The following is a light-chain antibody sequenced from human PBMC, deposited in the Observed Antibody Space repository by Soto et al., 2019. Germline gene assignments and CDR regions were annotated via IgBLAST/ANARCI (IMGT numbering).Light chain of an antibody. CDR3: SSYTSSSTVV. V-gene: IGLV2-14*01. CDR1: SSDVGAYKY. CDR2: EVN. Sequence: QSALTQPASVSGSPGQSITISCTGTSSDVGAYKYVSWYQQHPGKAPKLMIYEVNNRPSGVSNRFSGSKSGNTASLTISGLQAEDEADYYCSSYTSSSTVVFAGGTKLTVL. J-gene: IGLJ2*01.